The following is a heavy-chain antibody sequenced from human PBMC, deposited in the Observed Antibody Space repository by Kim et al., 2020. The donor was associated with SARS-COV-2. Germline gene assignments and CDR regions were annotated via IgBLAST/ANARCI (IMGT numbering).Heavy chain of an antibody. CDR1: GFTVSSNY. CDR3: ARGEQWLFIGGVGAFDI. CDR2: IYSGGST. J-gene: IGHJ3*02. Sequence: GGSLRLSCAASGFTVSSNYMSWVRQAPGKGLEWVSVIYSGGSTYYADSVKGRFTISRDNSKNTLYLQMNSLRAEDTAVYYCARGEQWLFIGGVGAFDIWGQGKMVTVSS. V-gene: IGHV3-66*01. D-gene: IGHD6-19*01.